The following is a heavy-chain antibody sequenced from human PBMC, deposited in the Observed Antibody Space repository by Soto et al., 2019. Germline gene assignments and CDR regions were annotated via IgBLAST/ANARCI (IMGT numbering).Heavy chain of an antibody. CDR3: VKDRSSSGWYGHFDC. CDR2: ISGSGDGT. CDR1: GFTFSSYA. J-gene: IGHJ4*02. Sequence: EVQLLESGGGLVQPGGSLRLSCAASGFTFSSYAMRWVRQAPGKGLEWISDISGSGDGTHYADSVKGRFTISRDNSKNTLFLEMHSLRVEDTALYYCVKDRSSSGWYGHFDCWGQGTLVTVSS. D-gene: IGHD6-19*01. V-gene: IGHV3-23*01.